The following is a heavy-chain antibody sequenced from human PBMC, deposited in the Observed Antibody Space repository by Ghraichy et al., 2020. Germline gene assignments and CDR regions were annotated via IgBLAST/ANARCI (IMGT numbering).Heavy chain of an antibody. J-gene: IGHJ4*02. D-gene: IGHD3-22*01. Sequence: SETLSLTCTVSGGSISSYYWSWIRQPPGKGLEWIGYIYYSGSTNYNPSLKSRVTISVDTSKNQFSLKLSSVTAADTAVYYCASSRPYYYDSSGNPSHSLFDYWGQGTLVTVSS. V-gene: IGHV4-59*08. CDR3: ASSRPYYYDSSGNPSHSLFDY. CDR1: GGSISSYY. CDR2: IYYSGST.